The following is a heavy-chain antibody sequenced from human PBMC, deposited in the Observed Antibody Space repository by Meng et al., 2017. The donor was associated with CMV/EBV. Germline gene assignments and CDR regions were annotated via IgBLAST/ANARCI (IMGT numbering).Heavy chain of an antibody. J-gene: IGHJ6*02. CDR3: ARGDRIVVVPAAIQKVTYYYYYGMDV. CDR2: ISGSGGTI. D-gene: IGHD2-2*02. CDR1: GFTFSSYA. V-gene: IGHV3-23*01. Sequence: GESLKISCAASGFTFSSYAMSWVRQAPGKGLEWVSAISGSGGTIYYADSVKGRFTISRDNAKNSLYLQMNSLRAEDTAVYYCARGDRIVVVPAAIQKVTYYYYYGMDVWGQGTTVTVSS.